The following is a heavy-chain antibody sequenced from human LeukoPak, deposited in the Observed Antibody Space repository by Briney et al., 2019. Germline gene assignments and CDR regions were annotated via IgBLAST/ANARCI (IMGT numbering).Heavy chain of an antibody. CDR3: AAGGGWDPSFGVVTHIDA. CDR2: IDNDGHGI. V-gene: IGHV3-74*01. D-gene: IGHD3-3*01. CDR1: GFTFSGYW. Sequence: AESLRLSCVTSGFTFSGYWMHWVRQGPEKGLELVSRIDNDGHGIIYADSVKGRFTTSRDNVKNTLYLQMNSLRVEDTAVYYCAAGGGWDPSFGVVTHIDAGGKGTTVVVS. J-gene: IGHJ6*03.